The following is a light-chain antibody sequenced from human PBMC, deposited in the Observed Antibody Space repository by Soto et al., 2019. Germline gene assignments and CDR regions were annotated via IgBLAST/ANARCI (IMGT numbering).Light chain of an antibody. CDR3: QQYSGSVMT. CDR1: RRVTSSY. V-gene: IGKV3-20*01. CDR2: GAS. Sequence: DIVLTQSPGTLSLSPGESATLSCRASRRVTSSYLAWYQQRSGQAPRLLIYGASTRATGIPDRFSGSGSGTDFTLTISRLEPEDFAVYYCQQYSGSVMTFGHGTKVEIK. J-gene: IGKJ1*01.